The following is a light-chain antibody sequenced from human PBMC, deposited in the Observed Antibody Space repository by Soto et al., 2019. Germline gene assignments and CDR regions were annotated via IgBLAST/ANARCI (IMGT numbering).Light chain of an antibody. J-gene: IGLJ2*01. CDR2: EVS. CDR1: NNDIGTYNY. Sequence: QSALTQPASVSGSPGQSITISCTGTNNDIGTYNYVSWYQHHPGKAPKPLIYEVSNRPSGVSNRFSGSKSGNTASLTISGLQAEDEADYRSTSFATSTTVVFGGGT. CDR3: TSFATSTTVV. V-gene: IGLV2-14*01.